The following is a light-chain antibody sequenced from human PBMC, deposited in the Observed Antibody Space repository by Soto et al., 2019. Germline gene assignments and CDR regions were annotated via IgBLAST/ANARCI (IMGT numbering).Light chain of an antibody. Sequence: EIVMTQSPATLSVSPGERATLSCRASQSVSSNLAWYQQIPGQAPRLLIYGASTRATGIPARFSGSGSGTEFTLTISSLQSEDFAVNYCQQYNNWPPLTFGQGTRLEIK. J-gene: IGKJ5*01. CDR2: GAS. CDR1: QSVSSN. V-gene: IGKV3-15*01. CDR3: QQYNNWPPLT.